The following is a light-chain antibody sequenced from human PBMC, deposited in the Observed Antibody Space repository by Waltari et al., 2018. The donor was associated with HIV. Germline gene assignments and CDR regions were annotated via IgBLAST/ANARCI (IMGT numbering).Light chain of an antibody. V-gene: IGLV1-47*01. J-gene: IGLJ6*01. CDR3: ASWDDALSSWL. CDR2: RNA. Sequence: QSGLSQPPSTSRPPGPRVVLSCSGRRSNVGKNYVPWFQQLPGAAPRLLIYRNARRPSGVPDRFTAAKSGTSASLVISGLRSDDEAEYFCASWDDALSSWLFGGGTKLTVL. CDR1: RSNVGKNY.